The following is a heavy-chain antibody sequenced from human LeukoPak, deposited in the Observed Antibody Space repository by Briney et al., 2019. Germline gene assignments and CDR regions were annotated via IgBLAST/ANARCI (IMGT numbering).Heavy chain of an antibody. V-gene: IGHV4-34*01. Sequence: SETLSLTCTVSRASISSYYWSWLRQPPGKGLEWIGEINHSGSTNYNPSLKSRVTISVDTSKNQFSLKLSSVTAADTAVYYCARVDGGIAVAGTYPRFHFDYWGQGTLVTVSS. CDR1: RASISSYY. D-gene: IGHD6-19*01. J-gene: IGHJ4*02. CDR2: INHSGST. CDR3: ARVDGGIAVAGTYPRFHFDY.